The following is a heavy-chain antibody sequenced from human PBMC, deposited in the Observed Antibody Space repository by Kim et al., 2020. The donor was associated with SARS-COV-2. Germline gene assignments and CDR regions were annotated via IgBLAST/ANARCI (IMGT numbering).Heavy chain of an antibody. CDR2: ISGSGATT. CDR1: SFTFSGYA. CDR3: AKGPYHYGSGSYFDN. D-gene: IGHD3-10*01. Sequence: GGSLRLSCAASSFTFSGYAMNWVRQAPWKGLEWVSGISGSGATTYYADSVKGRFTISRDNSKETLYLQMHSLRAEDTAVYFCAKGPYHYGSGSYFDNWG. V-gene: IGHV3-23*01. J-gene: IGHJ4*01.